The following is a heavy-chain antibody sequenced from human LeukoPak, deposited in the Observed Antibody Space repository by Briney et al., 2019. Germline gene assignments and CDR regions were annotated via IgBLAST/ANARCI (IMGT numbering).Heavy chain of an antibody. Sequence: GGSLRLSCAASGFTFSIYWMSWVRQAPGKGLEWVANIKQDGSEKNYVDSVEGRFTISRDNAKNSLYLQMNSLRAEDTAVYYCARDHHPFTAWGQGTLVTVSS. J-gene: IGHJ4*02. CDR2: IKQDGSEK. D-gene: IGHD5-18*01. V-gene: IGHV3-7*04. CDR3: ARDHHPFTA. CDR1: GFTFSIYW.